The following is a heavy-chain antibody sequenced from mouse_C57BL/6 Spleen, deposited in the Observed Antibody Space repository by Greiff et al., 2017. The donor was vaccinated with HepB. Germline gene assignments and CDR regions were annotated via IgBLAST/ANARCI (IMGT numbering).Heavy chain of an antibody. CDR3: ARGAHGKYFDY. Sequence: VQLQQSGPVLVKPGASVKMSCKASGYTFTDYYMNWVKQSHGKSLEWIGVINPYNGGTSYNQKFKGKATLTVDKSSSTAYMELNSLTSEDSAVYYCARGAHGKYFDYWGQGTTLTVSS. CDR2: INPYNGGT. V-gene: IGHV1-19*01. D-gene: IGHD2-1*01. J-gene: IGHJ2*01. CDR1: GYTFTDYY.